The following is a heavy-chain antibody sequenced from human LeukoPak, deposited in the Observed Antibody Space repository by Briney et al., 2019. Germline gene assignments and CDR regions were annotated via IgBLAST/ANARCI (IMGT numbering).Heavy chain of an antibody. J-gene: IGHJ4*02. CDR2: IYYSGST. D-gene: IGHD3-10*01. V-gene: IGHV4-59*01. CDR1: GGSISSYY. Sequence: ASETLSLTCTVSGGSISSYYWSWIRQPPGKGLEWIGYIYYSGSTNYNPSLKSRVTISVDTSENQFSLKLSSVTAADTAVYYCARESREYYGSGSYYFDYWGQGTLVTVSS. CDR3: ARESREYYGSGSYYFDY.